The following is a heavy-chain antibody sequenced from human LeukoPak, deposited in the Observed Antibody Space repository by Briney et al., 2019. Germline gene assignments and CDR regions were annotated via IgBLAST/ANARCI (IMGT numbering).Heavy chain of an antibody. CDR1: GGSIYSGSYY. CDR2: IYTSGST. D-gene: IGHD3-3*01. Sequence: PSETLSLTCTVSGGSIYSGSYYWSWIRQPAGKGLEWIGRIYTSGSTNYNPSLKSRVTISVDTSKNQFSLKLSSVTAADTAVYYCARLTIFGGRDYWGQGTLVTVSS. J-gene: IGHJ4*02. CDR3: ARLTIFGGRDY. V-gene: IGHV4-61*02.